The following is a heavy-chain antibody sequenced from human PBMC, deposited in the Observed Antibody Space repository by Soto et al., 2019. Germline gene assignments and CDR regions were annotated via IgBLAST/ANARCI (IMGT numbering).Heavy chain of an antibody. CDR1: GCTFSDYS. Sequence: PVGSLRLSCAASGCTFSDYSMNWVRHSPGKGLEWVSSITSSSAFLYYADSLKGRFTISRDNARNSLYLQMHSLRAEDTAVYYCARETASAITNLDYWGELTPFTVSS. CDR2: ITSSSAFL. CDR3: ARETASAITNLDY. J-gene: IGHJ4*02. D-gene: IGHD3-3*01. V-gene: IGHV3-21*01.